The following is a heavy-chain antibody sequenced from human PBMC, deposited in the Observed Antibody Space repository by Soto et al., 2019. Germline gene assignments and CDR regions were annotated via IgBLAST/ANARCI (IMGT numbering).Heavy chain of an antibody. J-gene: IGHJ6*02. D-gene: IGHD3-16*01. Sequence: PGESLKISCKGSGYSFTSYWISWVRQMPGKGLEWMGRIDPSDSYTNYSPSFQGHVTISADKSISTAYLQWSSLKASDTAMYYCASSTGGMDYYYGMDVWGQGTTGTSP. CDR3: ASSTGGMDYYYGMDV. CDR2: IDPSDSYT. CDR1: GYSFTSYW. V-gene: IGHV5-10-1*01.